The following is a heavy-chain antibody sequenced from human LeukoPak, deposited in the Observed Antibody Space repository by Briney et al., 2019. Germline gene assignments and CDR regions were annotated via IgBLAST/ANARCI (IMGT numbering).Heavy chain of an antibody. CDR1: GFTFSSYA. V-gene: IGHV3-30*15. D-gene: IGHD4-11*01. CDR3: AREGTTVTTHSSFDY. Sequence: GRSLRLSCAASGFTFSSYAMHWVRQAPGKGLEWVAVISYDGSNKYYADSVKGRFTISRDNSKNTLYLQTSSLRAEDTAVYYCAREGTTVTTHSSFDYWGQGTLVTVSS. CDR2: ISYDGSNK. J-gene: IGHJ4*02.